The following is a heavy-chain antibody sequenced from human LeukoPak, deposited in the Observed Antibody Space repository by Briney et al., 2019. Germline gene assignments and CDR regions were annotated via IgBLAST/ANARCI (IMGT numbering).Heavy chain of an antibody. D-gene: IGHD1-26*01. CDR1: RFSFSAYP. J-gene: IGHJ3*01. CDR2: ISAGGDLT. CDR3: AKSLLTTASGTGRAFDL. Sequence: GGSLRPSCAASRFSFSAYPMGWVRRAPGRGLEWVSGISAGGDLTFHADPVKGRFTISRDNSKNTLYLQMNSLRAEDTAEYYCAKSLLTTASGTGRAFDLWGQGTMVTVSS. V-gene: IGHV3-23*01.